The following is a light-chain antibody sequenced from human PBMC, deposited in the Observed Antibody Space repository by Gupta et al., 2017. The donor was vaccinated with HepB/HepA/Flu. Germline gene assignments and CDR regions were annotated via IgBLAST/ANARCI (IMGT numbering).Light chain of an antibody. CDR1: KIGSKS. CDR3: QVWDSSSDHVV. V-gene: IGLV3-21*03. Sequence: SSVLTQPPSVSVAPGKTATITCGGNKIGSKSVHWYQQKPGQAPVLVVHDDSDRPSGIPERFSGSNSGNTATLTIRRVEAGDEADYHCQVWDSSSDHVVFGGETKLTVL. J-gene: IGLJ2*01. CDR2: DDS.